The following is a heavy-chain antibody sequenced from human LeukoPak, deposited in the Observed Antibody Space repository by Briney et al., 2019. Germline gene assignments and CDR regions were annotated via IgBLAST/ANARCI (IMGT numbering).Heavy chain of an antibody. CDR1: GGSISSSSYY. J-gene: IGHJ4*02. V-gene: IGHV4-39*07. D-gene: IGHD3-9*01. CDR3: AREPLTYYDILTGYYGTYFDY. Sequence: PSETLSLTCTVSGGSISSSSYYWGWIRQPPGKGLEWIGSIYYSGSTYYNPSLKSRVTISVDTSKNQFSLKLSSVTAADTAVYYCAREPLTYYDILTGYYGTYFDYWGQGTLVTVSS. CDR2: IYYSGST.